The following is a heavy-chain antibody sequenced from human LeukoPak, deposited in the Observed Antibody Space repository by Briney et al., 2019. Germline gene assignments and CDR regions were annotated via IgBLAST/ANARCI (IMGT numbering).Heavy chain of an antibody. CDR2: INPNSGGT. D-gene: IGHD6-19*01. Sequence: ASVKVSCKASGYTFTGYYMHWVRQAPGQGLEWMGRINPNSGGTNYAQKFQGRVTMTRDTSISTAYMELSRLRSDDTAVYYCARVGDSSGWYRGIFDYWGQGTLVTVSS. CDR1: GYTFTGYY. CDR3: ARVGDSSGWYRGIFDY. V-gene: IGHV1-2*06. J-gene: IGHJ4*02.